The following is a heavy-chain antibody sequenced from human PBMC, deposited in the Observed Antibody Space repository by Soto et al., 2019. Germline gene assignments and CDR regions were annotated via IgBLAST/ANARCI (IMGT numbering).Heavy chain of an antibody. V-gene: IGHV3-21*01. CDR2: ISSSSSYI. J-gene: IGHJ4*02. CDR3: ARDKGLRRGFDY. CDR1: GFTFSSYS. Sequence: VQLVESGGGLVKPGGSLRLSCAASGFTFSSYSMNWVRQAPGKGLEWVSSISSSSSYIYYADSVKGRFTISRDNAKNSLYLQMNSLRAEDTAVYYCARDKGLRRGFDYWGQGTLVTVSS. D-gene: IGHD3-16*01.